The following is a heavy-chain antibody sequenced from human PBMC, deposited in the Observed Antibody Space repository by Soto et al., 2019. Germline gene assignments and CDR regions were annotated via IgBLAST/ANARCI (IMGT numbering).Heavy chain of an antibody. CDR3: AAEYYDFWSGYYSSSYGMDV. CDR2: IYYSGST. V-gene: IGHV4-31*03. J-gene: IGHJ6*02. Sequence: SETLSLTCTVSGGSISSGGYYWSWIRQNPGKGLEWIGYIYYSGSTYYNPSLKSRVTISVDTSKNQFSLKLSSVTAADTAVYYCAAEYYDFWSGYYSSSYGMDVWGQGTTVTVSS. CDR1: GGSISSGGYY. D-gene: IGHD3-3*01.